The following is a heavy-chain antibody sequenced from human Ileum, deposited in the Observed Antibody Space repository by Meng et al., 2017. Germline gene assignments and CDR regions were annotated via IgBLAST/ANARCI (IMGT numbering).Heavy chain of an antibody. CDR3: ARDLSQIWFGELLPRNAFDI. J-gene: IGHJ3*02. CDR1: GYTFTGYY. Sequence: ASVKVSCKASGYTFTGYYMHWVRQAPGQGLEWMGWINPNSGGTNYAQKFQGRVTMTRDTSISTAYMELSRLRSDDTAVYYCARDLSQIWFGELLPRNAFDIWGQGTMVTVSS. D-gene: IGHD3-10*01. CDR2: INPNSGGT. V-gene: IGHV1-2*02.